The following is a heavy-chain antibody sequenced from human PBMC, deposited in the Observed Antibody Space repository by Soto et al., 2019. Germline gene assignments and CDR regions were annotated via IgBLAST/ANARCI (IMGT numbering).Heavy chain of an antibody. Sequence: XGSLRLSFAASGFTVSSYEMNWVRQAPGKGLEWVSYISSSGSTIYYADSVKGRFTISRDNAKNSLYLQMNSLRAEDTAVYYCARDSSSSYYWGQGTLVTVSS. V-gene: IGHV3-48*03. CDR1: GFTVSSYE. D-gene: IGHD6-13*01. CDR2: ISSSGSTI. CDR3: ARDSSSSYY. J-gene: IGHJ4*02.